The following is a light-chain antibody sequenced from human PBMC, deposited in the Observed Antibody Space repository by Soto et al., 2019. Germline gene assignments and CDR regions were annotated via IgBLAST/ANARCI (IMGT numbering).Light chain of an antibody. J-gene: IGLJ1*01. Sequence: QSALTQPASVPVSPGQPITISCTGTRSDVGSFVSVAWYQHNPGKAPKLMIYDVSNRPSWVSSRFSGSKSGNPASLSISGRQTEDEANYYCSSVTTSSTLVFGTGTQLTVL. CDR3: SSVTTSSTLV. CDR1: RSDVGSFVS. V-gene: IGLV2-14*01. CDR2: DVS.